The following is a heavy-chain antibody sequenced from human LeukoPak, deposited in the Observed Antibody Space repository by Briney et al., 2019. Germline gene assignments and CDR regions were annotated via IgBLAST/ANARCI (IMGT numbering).Heavy chain of an antibody. CDR2: INSGSSYT. CDR1: GFTFSDYY. J-gene: IGHJ5*02. Sequence: GGSLRLSCAASGFTFSDYYMSWIRQAPGKGLEWVSCINSGSSYTNYADSVKGRFTISRDNAKNLLFLQMNSLRAEDTAVYYCARYVWGSYRRFDPWGQGTLVTVSS. V-gene: IGHV3-11*06. D-gene: IGHD3-16*02. CDR3: ARYVWGSYRRFDP.